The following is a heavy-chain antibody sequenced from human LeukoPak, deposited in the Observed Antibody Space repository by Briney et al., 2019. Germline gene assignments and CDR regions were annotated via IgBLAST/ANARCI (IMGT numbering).Heavy chain of an antibody. CDR3: ARDMGPYYYGMDV. CDR1: GFTFSSYS. Sequence: GGSLRLSCAASGFTFSSYSMNWVRQAPGKGLEWVSSISSSSSYVYYADSVKGRFTISRDNAKNSLYLQMNSLRAEDTAVYYCARDMGPYYYGMDVWGQGTTVTVSS. CDR2: ISSSSSYV. J-gene: IGHJ6*02. V-gene: IGHV3-21*01. D-gene: IGHD3-10*01.